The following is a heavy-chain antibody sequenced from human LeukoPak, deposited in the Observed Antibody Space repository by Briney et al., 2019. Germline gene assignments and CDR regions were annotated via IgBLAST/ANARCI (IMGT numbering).Heavy chain of an antibody. V-gene: IGHV3-30*02. CDR3: ARGPSGYHNT. J-gene: IGHJ4*02. D-gene: IGHD5-12*01. CDR1: GFTFSSYA. Sequence: GGSLRLSCAASGFTFSSYAMHWVRQAPGKGLEWVAFIRFDGSNEYYADSVKGRFTISRDNSKNTLYLQMNSLRAEDTAVYYCARGPSGYHNTGGQGTLVTVSS. CDR2: IRFDGSNE.